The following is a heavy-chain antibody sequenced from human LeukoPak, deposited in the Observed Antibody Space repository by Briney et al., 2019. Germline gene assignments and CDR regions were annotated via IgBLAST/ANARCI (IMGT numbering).Heavy chain of an antibody. Sequence: SETLSLTCTVYGGSPSDYYWNWIRQPPGKGLEWIGEISHSGSTNYNPSLKSRVTMSVDRSKNQFSLRLSSATAADTALYYCARSEVVSATVSVSWGQGTLVTVSS. CDR2: ISHSGST. CDR3: ARSEVVSATVSVS. J-gene: IGHJ4*02. V-gene: IGHV4-34*01. CDR1: GGSPSDYY. D-gene: IGHD1-26*01.